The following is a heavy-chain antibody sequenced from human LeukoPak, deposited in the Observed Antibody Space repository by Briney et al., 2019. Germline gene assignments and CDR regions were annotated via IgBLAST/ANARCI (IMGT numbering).Heavy chain of an antibody. CDR2: ISGSGDST. CDR1: GFTFSSYA. J-gene: IGHJ6*03. CDR3: AKDGSTSSYYYMDV. V-gene: IGHV3-23*01. Sequence: GGSLRLSCAASGFTFSSYAMSWVRQAPGKGLEWVSGISGSGDSTYYADSVKGRFTISRDNSKNTLYLQMNSLRAEDTAVYYCAKDGSTSSYYYMDVWGKGTTVTVSS. D-gene: IGHD2-2*01.